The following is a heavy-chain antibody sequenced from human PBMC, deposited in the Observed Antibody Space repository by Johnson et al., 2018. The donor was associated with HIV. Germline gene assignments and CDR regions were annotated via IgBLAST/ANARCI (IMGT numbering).Heavy chain of an antibody. CDR1: GFKFDDYA. Sequence: VQLVESGGGLAEPGRSLRLSCEASGFKFDDYAMHWVRQAPGKGLVWVSRISSDGTDTYYADSVKGRFTISRDNARNTMFVQMNSLRAEDTAVYYCAREVDAFDIWGQGTLVTVSS. CDR2: ISSDGTDT. J-gene: IGHJ3*02. CDR3: AREVDAFDI. V-gene: IGHV3-74*01.